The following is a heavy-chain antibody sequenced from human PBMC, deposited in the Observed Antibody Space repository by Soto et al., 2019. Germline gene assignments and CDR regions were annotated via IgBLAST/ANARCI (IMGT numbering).Heavy chain of an antibody. CDR1: GGTFSSHT. CDR3: AKNEGEGDTYSSDMNG. J-gene: IGHJ6*04. D-gene: IGHD2-15*01. Sequence: QVQLVQSGAEVKKPGSSVKVSCKASGGTFSSHTINWVRQAPGHGLEWMGRIIPILGITNYAQRFQGRVTIIADKFTSTASMELTGLSPKTTALYYGAKNEGEGDTYSSDMNGWGKGTTFTVSS. CDR2: IIPILGIT. V-gene: IGHV1-69*02.